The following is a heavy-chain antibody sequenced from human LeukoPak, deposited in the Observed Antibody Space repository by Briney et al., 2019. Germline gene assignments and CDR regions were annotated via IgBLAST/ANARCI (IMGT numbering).Heavy chain of an antibody. Sequence: PSETLSLTCAVYGESFSDYYWSWIRQPPEKGLEWIGQISHDGNTNYNPSLKGRVTLSTDTSKNQFSLRLTSVTTADTAIYYCARRRDWNDVLDPWGQGTPVTVSS. CDR3: ARRRDWNDVLDP. CDR2: ISHDGNT. CDR1: GESFSDYY. J-gene: IGHJ5*02. V-gene: IGHV4-34*01. D-gene: IGHD1-1*01.